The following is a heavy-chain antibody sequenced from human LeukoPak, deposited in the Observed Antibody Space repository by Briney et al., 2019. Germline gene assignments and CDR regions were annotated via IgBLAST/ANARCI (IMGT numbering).Heavy chain of an antibody. CDR2: IYRTEDN. J-gene: IGHJ4*02. V-gene: IGHV4-4*03. Sequence: PPGTLCHTRAVSGGSISSSDWWSWVRQPPGRGLEWIGYIYRTEDNNYNPSLKSRVTMSVDKSQNQFSLKLTSVTAADTAVYYCARDPHCSSNNCPYDYCGQGSLVIVSS. D-gene: IGHD2-2*01. CDR1: GGSISSSDW. CDR3: ARDPHCSSNNCPYDY.